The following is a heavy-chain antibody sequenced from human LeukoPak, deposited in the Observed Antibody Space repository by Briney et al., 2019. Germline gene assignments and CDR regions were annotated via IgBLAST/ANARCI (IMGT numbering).Heavy chain of an antibody. D-gene: IGHD6-25*01. V-gene: IGHV1-69*05. Sequence: SVKVSCKASGGTFSNYAVSWVRQAPGQGLEWLGGIIPMFGSAKYAQQFQDRVTITTDEATTTAYMELISLRSDDTAVYLCVRRQALRGRHRAFDPWGQGTLVIVTS. CDR3: VRRQALRGRHRAFDP. CDR2: IIPMFGSA. CDR1: GGTFSNYA. J-gene: IGHJ5*02.